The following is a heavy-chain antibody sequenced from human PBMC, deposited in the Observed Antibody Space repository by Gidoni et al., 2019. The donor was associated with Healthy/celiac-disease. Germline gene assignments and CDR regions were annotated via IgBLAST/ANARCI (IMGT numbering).Heavy chain of an antibody. D-gene: IGHD2-15*01. V-gene: IGHV4-4*07. J-gene: IGHJ5*02. CDR1: GGSISSYY. Sequence: QVQLQESGPGLVKPSETLSLTCTVSGGSISSYYWSWIRQPAGKGLEWIGRIYTSGSTNYNPSLKSRVTMSVDTSKNQFSLKLSSVTAADTAVYYCARDLVVAATFRWFDPWGQGTLVTVSS. CDR3: ARDLVVAATFRWFDP. CDR2: IYTSGST.